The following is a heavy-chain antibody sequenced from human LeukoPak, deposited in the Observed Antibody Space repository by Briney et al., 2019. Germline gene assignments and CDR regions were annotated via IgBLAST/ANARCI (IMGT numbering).Heavy chain of an antibody. Sequence: GGSLRLSCAASGFNFSGYWMHWVRHAPGKGLVWVSRINPDGSSTTYAEALKGRFTISRDNAKSTLHLQMNSLRGEDTAVYYCARDVTYDYDTTSPRNGWGQGTLVTVSS. CDR3: ARDVTYDYDTTSPRNG. V-gene: IGHV3-74*01. CDR2: INPDGSST. J-gene: IGHJ4*02. CDR1: GFNFSGYW. D-gene: IGHD4-17*01.